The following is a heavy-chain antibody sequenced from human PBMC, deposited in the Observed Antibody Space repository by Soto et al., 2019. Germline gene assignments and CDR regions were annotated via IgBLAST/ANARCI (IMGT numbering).Heavy chain of an antibody. J-gene: IGHJ4*02. CDR2: ISGSGEMT. V-gene: IGHV3-23*01. CDR1: GFTFRGDA. Sequence: EVQLLESGGDLVQPGGSLSLACAASGFTFRGDALSWVRQAPGTGLEWVSSISGSGEMTHYAESVKGRFTISRDNSKNTLYRQMESLRAEDTALYYCARSEMTYNWNDWGQGTLVTVSS. D-gene: IGHD1-1*01. CDR3: ARSEMTYNWND.